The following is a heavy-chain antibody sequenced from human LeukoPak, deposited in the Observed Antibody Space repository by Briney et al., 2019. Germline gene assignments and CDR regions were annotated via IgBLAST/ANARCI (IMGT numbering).Heavy chain of an antibody. CDR3: AKDSTVTTEESFY. CDR2: ISVSGAT. Sequence: GGSLRLSCAASGFTFSSYAMTWGRQAPGKGLEWVSVISVSGATHYADSVKGRFTISRDNSKNTLYLQMNSLRAEDTAVYYCAKDSTVTTEESFYWGQGTLVTVSS. D-gene: IGHD4-17*01. V-gene: IGHV3-23*01. CDR1: GFTFSSYA. J-gene: IGHJ4*02.